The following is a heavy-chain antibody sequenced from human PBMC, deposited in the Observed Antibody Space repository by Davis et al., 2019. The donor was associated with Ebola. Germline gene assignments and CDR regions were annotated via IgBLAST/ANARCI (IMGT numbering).Heavy chain of an antibody. CDR3: ARHDYGDSHFDY. D-gene: IGHD4-17*01. J-gene: IGHJ4*02. CDR1: GFTFSSND. Sequence: GGSLRLSCAASGFTFSSNDMKWVRQAPGKGLEWVSSISGSSGGTYYADSVKGRFTISRDNSKNTLYLQMNSLRAEDTAVYYCARHDYGDSHFDYWGQGTLVTVSS. V-gene: IGHV3-23*01. CDR2: ISGSSGGT.